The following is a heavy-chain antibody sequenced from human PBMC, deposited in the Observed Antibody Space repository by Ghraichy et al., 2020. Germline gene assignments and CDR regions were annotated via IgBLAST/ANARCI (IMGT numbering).Heavy chain of an antibody. J-gene: IGHJ4*02. CDR2: IRGSGVNT. CDR3: AKEMDTRGWYSADY. CDR1: GFTFSNYA. Sequence: GGSLRLSCAASGFTFSNYAMSWLRQPPGKGLEWVSAIRGSGVNTYYAESVKGRFTVSRDNSKNSLYLQMNSLRAEDTAVYYCAKEMDTRGWYSADYWGQGTLVTVSS. V-gene: IGHV3-23*01. D-gene: IGHD6-19*01.